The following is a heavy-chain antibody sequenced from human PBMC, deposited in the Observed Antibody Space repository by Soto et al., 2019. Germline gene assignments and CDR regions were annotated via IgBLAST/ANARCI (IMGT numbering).Heavy chain of an antibody. V-gene: IGHV4-59*01. CDR3: ARGKTPDIAWPNWFDP. D-gene: IGHD5-12*01. Sequence: PSETLSLTCTVSGGSISSYYWSWIRQPPGKGLKWIGYIYYSGSTNYNPSLKSRVTISVDTSKNQFSLKLSSVTAADTAVFYCARGKTPDIAWPNWFDPWGQGTLVTVSS. CDR2: IYYSGST. J-gene: IGHJ5*02. CDR1: GGSISSYY.